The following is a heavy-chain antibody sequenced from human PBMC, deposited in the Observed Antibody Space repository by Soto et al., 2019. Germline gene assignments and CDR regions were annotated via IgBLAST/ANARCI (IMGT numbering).Heavy chain of an antibody. J-gene: IGHJ4*02. CDR2: INHSGST. CDR1: GGSFSGYH. Sequence: PSETLSLTCAVYGGSFSGYHWSWIRQPPEKGLEWIGEINHSGSTNYNPSLKSRVTISVDTSKNQFSLKLSSVTAADTAVYYCARGTGSGSYYKFCDYWCQGTLVTVSS. V-gene: IGHV4-34*01. CDR3: ARGTGSGSYYKFCDY. D-gene: IGHD3-10*01.